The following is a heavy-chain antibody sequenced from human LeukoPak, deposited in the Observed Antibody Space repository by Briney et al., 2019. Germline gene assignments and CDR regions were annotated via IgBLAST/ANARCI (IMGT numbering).Heavy chain of an antibody. CDR1: GYTFTSYY. CDR2: INPSGGST. J-gene: IGHJ4*02. CDR3: ARAGITMIDPQGDY. Sequence: ASVKVSCKASGYTFTSYYMHWVRQAPGQGLEWMGIINPSGGSTSYAQKFQGRVTMTRDTSISTAYMELSRLRSDDTAVYYCARAGITMIDPQGDYWGQGTLVTVSS. V-gene: IGHV1-46*01. D-gene: IGHD3-22*01.